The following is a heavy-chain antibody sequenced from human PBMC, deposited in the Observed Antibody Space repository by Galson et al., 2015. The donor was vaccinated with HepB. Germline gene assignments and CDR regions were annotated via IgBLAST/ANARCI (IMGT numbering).Heavy chain of an antibody. CDR1: GFTFSSYS. CDR3: ARDPEFVCITMVRGALDY. CDR2: ISSSTTYI. J-gene: IGHJ4*02. Sequence: SLRLSCAASGFTFSSYSMNWVRQAPGQGLEWVSSISSSTTYIYYADSLKGRFTISRDNAKNSLHLQMNSLRVEDTAVYYCARDPEFVCITMVRGALDYWGQGTLVTVSS. V-gene: IGHV3-21*01. D-gene: IGHD3-10*01.